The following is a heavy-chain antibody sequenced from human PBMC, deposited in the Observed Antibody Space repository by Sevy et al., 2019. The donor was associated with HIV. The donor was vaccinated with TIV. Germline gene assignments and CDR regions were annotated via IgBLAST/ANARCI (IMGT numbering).Heavy chain of an antibody. J-gene: IGHJ6*02. V-gene: IGHV1-69*13. CDR2: IIPIFGTA. CDR1: GGTFSKYA. D-gene: IGHD2-2*01. CDR3: ARDRGFSSTSEYGMDV. Sequence: ASVKVSCKASGGTFSKYAITWVRQAPGQGLEWMGGIIPIFGTANYAQKFQGRVTITSDESTSTAYMELRSLRSEETAVYYCARDRGFSSTSEYGMDVWGQGTTVTVSS.